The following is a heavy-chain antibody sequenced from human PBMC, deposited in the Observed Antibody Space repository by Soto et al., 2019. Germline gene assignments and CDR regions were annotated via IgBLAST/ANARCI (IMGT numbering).Heavy chain of an antibody. CDR2: INHSGST. J-gene: IGHJ4*02. CDR3: ARSIVVVPAAKSTYFDY. CDR1: GGSFSGYY. Sequence: QVQLQQWGAGLLKPSETLSLTCAVYGGSFSGYYWSWIRQPPGKGLEWIGEINHSGSTNYNPSLKFHVTTSLDTSKNQFSRKLSSVTAADTAVYYCARSIVVVPAAKSTYFDYWGQGTLVTASS. V-gene: IGHV4-34*01. D-gene: IGHD2-2*01.